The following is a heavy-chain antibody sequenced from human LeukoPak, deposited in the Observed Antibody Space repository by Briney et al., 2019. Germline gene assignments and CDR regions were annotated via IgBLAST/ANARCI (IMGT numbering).Heavy chain of an antibody. Sequence: GGSLRLSCAASGFTFSSYAMSWVRQAPGNGLEWVSAISGSGGSTYYADSVKGRFTISRDNSKNTLYLQMNSLRAEDTAVYYCAKDWYYYDSSGYYRDFDYWGQGTLVTVSS. D-gene: IGHD3-22*01. CDR3: AKDWYYYDSSGYYRDFDY. CDR2: ISGSGGST. J-gene: IGHJ4*02. V-gene: IGHV3-23*01. CDR1: GFTFSSYA.